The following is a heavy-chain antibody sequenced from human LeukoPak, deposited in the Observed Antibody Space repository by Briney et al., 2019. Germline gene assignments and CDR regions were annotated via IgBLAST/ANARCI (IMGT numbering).Heavy chain of an antibody. Sequence: GGSLRLSCEASGFTFSTYAMTWVRQTPEKGLEWVSGISGSGGNTYYADSVKGRFTISRDNFKDTLCLQMNSLRAEDTAMYYCAKAYRGDHSDYWGRGTLVTVSS. CDR3: AKAYRGDHSDY. CDR2: ISGSGGNT. CDR1: GFTFSTYA. J-gene: IGHJ4*02. D-gene: IGHD4-17*01. V-gene: IGHV3-23*01.